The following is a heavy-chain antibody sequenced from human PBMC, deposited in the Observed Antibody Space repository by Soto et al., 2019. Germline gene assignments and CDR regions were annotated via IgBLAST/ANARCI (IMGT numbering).Heavy chain of an antibody. CDR1: GRSMSSHY. D-gene: IGHD3-16*01. CDR2: ISYSGST. J-gene: IGHJ4*02. CDR3: ARADPDASVGY. Sequence: SETPSLTCTVSGRSMSSHYWTWLRQPPGKGLEWIGYISYSGSTYYNPSLKSRVTISADTSRNQFSLKLSSVIAADTAVYYCARADPDASVGYCGQGTLVSVSS. V-gene: IGHV4-59*11.